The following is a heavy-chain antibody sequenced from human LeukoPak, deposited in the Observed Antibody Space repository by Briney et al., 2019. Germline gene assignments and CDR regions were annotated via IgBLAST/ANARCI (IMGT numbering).Heavy chain of an antibody. CDR1: GFIFSSFG. J-gene: IGHJ4*02. Sequence: GGSLTLSCAVSGFIFSSFGMIWVRQAPGEGLEWLASIRGCGDFIYYADSVKGRFTICKDNTKNSVHLQLTSLRAEDTAVYYCARDSEAYCGGDCYFYFDYWGQGTRVTVSS. CDR3: ARDSEAYCGGDCYFYFDY. CDR2: IRGCGDFI. V-gene: IGHV3-21*01. D-gene: IGHD2-21*02.